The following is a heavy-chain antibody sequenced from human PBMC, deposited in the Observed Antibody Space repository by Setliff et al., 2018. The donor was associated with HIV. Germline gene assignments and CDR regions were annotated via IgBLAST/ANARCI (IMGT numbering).Heavy chain of an antibody. J-gene: IGHJ5*02. D-gene: IGHD3-22*01. Sequence: SETLSLTCTVSGGSIISGDHYWSWIRQPPGKGLEWIDYIYYSGSTYYNPSLKSRVTISVDTSKNQFSLKLNSVTAADTAVYYCASRIYYYDTYRVLREEGFDPWGQGTLVTVSS. CDR3: ASRIYYYDTYRVLREEGFDP. CDR2: IYYSGST. CDR1: GGSIISGDHY. V-gene: IGHV4-30-4*08.